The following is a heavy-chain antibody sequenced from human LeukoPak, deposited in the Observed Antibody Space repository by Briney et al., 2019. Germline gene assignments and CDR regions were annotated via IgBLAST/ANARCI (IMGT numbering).Heavy chain of an antibody. CDR2: IYYSGST. Sequence: SETLSLXCTVSGGSISSSSYYWGWIRQPPGKRLEWIGSIYYSGSTYYNPSLKSRVTISVDTSKNQFSLKLSSVTAADTAVYYCARQSSSGWYRRGYYFDYWGQGTLVTVSS. CDR3: ARQSSSGWYRRGYYFDY. D-gene: IGHD6-19*01. CDR1: GGSISSSSYY. V-gene: IGHV4-39*01. J-gene: IGHJ4*02.